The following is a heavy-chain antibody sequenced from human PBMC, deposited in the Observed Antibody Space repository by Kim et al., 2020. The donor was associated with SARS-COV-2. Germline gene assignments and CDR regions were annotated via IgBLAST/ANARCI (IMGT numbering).Heavy chain of an antibody. CDR2: ISGTGITT. CDR1: GFTFSSYA. CDR3: AKDQRFGEGN. D-gene: IGHD3-10*01. J-gene: IGHJ4*02. Sequence: WGSLRLSCAASGFTFSSYAMSWVRQAPGKGLEWVSAISGTGITTYYADSVKGRFTISRDNSKNTLSLQMNSLRAEDTAVYYCAKDQRFGEGNWGQGTLVT. V-gene: IGHV3-23*01.